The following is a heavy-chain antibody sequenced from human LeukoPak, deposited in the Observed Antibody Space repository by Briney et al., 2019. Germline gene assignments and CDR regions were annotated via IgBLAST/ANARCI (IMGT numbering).Heavy chain of an antibody. J-gene: IGHJ1*01. CDR1: GGTFSSYA. V-gene: IGHV1-69*04. CDR2: IIPILGIA. Sequence: ASVKVSCKASGGTFSSYAISWVRQAPGQGLEWMGRIIPILGIANYAQKFQGRVTITADKSTSTAYMELSSLRSEGTAVYYCATTQLHPAEYFQHWGQGTLVTVSS. D-gene: IGHD3-10*01. CDR3: ATTQLHPAEYFQH.